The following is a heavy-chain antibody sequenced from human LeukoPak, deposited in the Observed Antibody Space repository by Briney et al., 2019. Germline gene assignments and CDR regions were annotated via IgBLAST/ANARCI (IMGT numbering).Heavy chain of an antibody. CDR3: AREDHSNYNY. J-gene: IGHJ4*02. Sequence: GGSLRLSCAASGFTFSSYWMSWVRQAPGKGLEWVANVKQDGGETFYVDSVKGRFTISRDNAKNSLYLQMNSLGAEDTAVYYCAREDHSNYNYWGQGTLVTVSS. CDR2: VKQDGGET. CDR1: GFTFSSYW. D-gene: IGHD4-11*01. V-gene: IGHV3-7*01.